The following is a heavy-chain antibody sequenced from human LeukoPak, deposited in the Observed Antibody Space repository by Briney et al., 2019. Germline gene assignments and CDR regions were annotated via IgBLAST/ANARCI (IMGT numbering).Heavy chain of an antibody. CDR3: ATDKAPYYYDSSGYLFDY. V-gene: IGHV1-24*01. CDR1: GYTLTELS. J-gene: IGHJ4*02. D-gene: IGHD3-22*01. Sequence: SVKVSCKVSGYTLTELSMHWVRQAPGKGLEWMGGFDPEDGGTIYAQKFQGRVTMTEDTSTDTAYMELSSLRSEDTAVYYCATDKAPYYYDSSGYLFDYWGQGTLVTVSS. CDR2: FDPEDGGT.